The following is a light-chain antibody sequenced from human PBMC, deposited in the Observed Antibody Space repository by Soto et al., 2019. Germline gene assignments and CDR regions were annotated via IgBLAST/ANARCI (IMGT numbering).Light chain of an antibody. V-gene: IGLV2-23*01. Sequence: QSALTQPASVSGSPGQSITISCIGTSSDIGSYNIVAWYQQHLGKAPKLIIYEGSRRPSGISNRFSGSKSGNTASLTISGLQAEDEADYHCCSYAGTSTFVIFGGGTKLTVL. CDR1: SSDIGSYNI. J-gene: IGLJ2*01. CDR3: CSYAGTSTFVI. CDR2: EGS.